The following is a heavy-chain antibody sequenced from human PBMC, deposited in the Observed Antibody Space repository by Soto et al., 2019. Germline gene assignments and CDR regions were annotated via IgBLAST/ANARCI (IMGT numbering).Heavy chain of an antibody. CDR3: VSEGEYSGYGLRG. V-gene: IGHV6-1*01. CDR2: TYYRSKWYN. J-gene: IGHJ4*02. D-gene: IGHD5-12*01. CDR1: GDSVSSNSAA. Sequence: QPLSLTCAISGDSVSSNSAAWNWIRQSPSRGLEWLGRTYYRSKWYNDYAVSVKSRITIKPDTSKNQFSLQLNSVTPEDTAVYYCVSEGEYSGYGLRGWGQANQVTVSS.